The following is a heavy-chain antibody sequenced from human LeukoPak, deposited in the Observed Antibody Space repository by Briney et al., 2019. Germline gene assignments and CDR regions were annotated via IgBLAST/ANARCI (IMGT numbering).Heavy chain of an antibody. V-gene: IGHV3-21*01. CDR3: ARDRKYDYIWGSYRPDYFDY. J-gene: IGHJ4*02. Sequence: PGGSLRLSCAASGFTFSSYTMNWVRQAPGKGLEWVSSISSSSSYIYYADSVKGRFTISRDNAKNSLYLQMNSLRAEDTAVYYCARDRKYDYIWGSYRPDYFDYRGQGTLVTVSS. CDR1: GFTFSSYT. CDR2: ISSSSSYI. D-gene: IGHD3-16*02.